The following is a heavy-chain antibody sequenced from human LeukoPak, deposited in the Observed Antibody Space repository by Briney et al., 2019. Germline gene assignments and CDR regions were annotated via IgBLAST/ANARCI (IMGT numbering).Heavy chain of an antibody. CDR3: AKDKTSESPYYFDC. CDR2: IGGSGGST. Sequence: GGSLRLSCTASGFTFSGAWMTWVRQAPGKGLEWVSTIGGSGGSTYYADSVRGRFTISRDNSKNTLYLQMNSLRAEDTAVYYCAKDKTSESPYYFDCWGQGTLVTVSS. J-gene: IGHJ4*02. CDR1: GFTFSGAW. D-gene: IGHD1-1*01. V-gene: IGHV3-23*01.